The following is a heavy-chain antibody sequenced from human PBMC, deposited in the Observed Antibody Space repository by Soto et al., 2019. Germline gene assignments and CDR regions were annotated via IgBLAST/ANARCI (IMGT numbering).Heavy chain of an antibody. V-gene: IGHV3-21*01. J-gene: IGHJ4*02. CDR1: GFTFSSYS. D-gene: IGHD2-2*02. CDR3: ARDPGGYCSSTGCYKDYYFDY. CDR2: IRSSSSYI. Sequence: EVQLVESGGGLVKPGGSLRLSCAASGFTFSSYSMNWFRQAPGKGLEWVSSIRSSSSYIYYADSVKGRFTICRDNAEKSLYLQMNSLRAEDTSVYYCARDPGGYCSSTGCYKDYYFDYWCQGTLVTVSS.